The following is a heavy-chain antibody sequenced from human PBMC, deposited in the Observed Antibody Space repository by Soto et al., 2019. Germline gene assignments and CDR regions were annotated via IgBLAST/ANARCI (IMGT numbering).Heavy chain of an antibody. CDR2: ISSSSSYI. J-gene: IGHJ4*02. CDR3: ARDSHCSSTSCDEGPFDY. CDR1: GFTFSSYS. D-gene: IGHD2-2*01. V-gene: IGHV3-21*01. Sequence: PWGSLRLSCAASGFTFSSYSMNLVRQAPGKGLEWVSSISSSSSYIYYADSVKGRFTISRDNAKNSLYLQMNSLRAEDTAVYYCARDSHCSSTSCDEGPFDYWGQGTLVTVSS.